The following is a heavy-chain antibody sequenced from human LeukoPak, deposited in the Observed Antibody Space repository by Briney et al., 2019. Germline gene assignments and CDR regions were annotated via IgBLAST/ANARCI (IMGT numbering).Heavy chain of an antibody. CDR3: AKDLTRGGWAPGDY. D-gene: IGHD6-19*01. V-gene: IGHV3-23*01. CDR2: ISNSGGNT. CDR1: GFTFTTYA. J-gene: IGHJ4*02. Sequence: GGSLRLSCAASGFTFTTYAMTWVRQAPGKGLEWVSAISNSGGNTYYADSVKGRFTISRDNSKNTLYLQMNSLRAEDTAVYYCAKDLTRGGWAPGDYWGQGTLVTVSS.